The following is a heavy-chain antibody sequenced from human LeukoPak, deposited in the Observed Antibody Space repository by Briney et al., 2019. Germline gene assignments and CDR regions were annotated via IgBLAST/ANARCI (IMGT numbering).Heavy chain of an antibody. J-gene: IGHJ4*02. D-gene: IGHD3-10*01. V-gene: IGHV1-69*04. Sequence: SVKVSCKASGYTFTSYDINWVRQATGQGLEWMGRIIPILGIANYAQKFQGRVTITADKSTSTAYMELSSLRSEDTAVYYCASGPGNYYGSGSFDYWGQGTLVTVSS. CDR1: GYTFTSYD. CDR3: ASGPGNYYGSGSFDY. CDR2: IIPILGIA.